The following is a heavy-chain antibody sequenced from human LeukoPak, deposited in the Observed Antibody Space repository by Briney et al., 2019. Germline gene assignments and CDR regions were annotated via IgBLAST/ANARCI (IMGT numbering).Heavy chain of an antibody. Sequence: GGSLRLSCAASGFTFSSYGMHWVRQAPGKGLEWVAVISYDGSNKYYADSVKGRFTISRDNSKSTLYLQMNSLRAEDTAVYYCAKDYHYYDSSGYSAFDYWGQGTLVTVSS. CDR2: ISYDGSNK. D-gene: IGHD3-22*01. V-gene: IGHV3-30*18. J-gene: IGHJ4*02. CDR3: AKDYHYYDSSGYSAFDY. CDR1: GFTFSSYG.